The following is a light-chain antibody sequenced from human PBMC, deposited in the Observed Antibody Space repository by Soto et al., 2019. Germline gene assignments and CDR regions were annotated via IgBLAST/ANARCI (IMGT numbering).Light chain of an antibody. V-gene: IGKV1-5*03. Sequence: DIQMTQSPSTLSGSVGDRVTITCRASQTISSWLAWYQQKPGKAPKLLIYKASTLKSGVPSRFSGSGSGTEFTLTISSLQPDDFAVYHCQHYHKWPRTFGQGTRWIS. CDR2: KAS. J-gene: IGKJ1*01. CDR3: QHYHKWPRT. CDR1: QTISSW.